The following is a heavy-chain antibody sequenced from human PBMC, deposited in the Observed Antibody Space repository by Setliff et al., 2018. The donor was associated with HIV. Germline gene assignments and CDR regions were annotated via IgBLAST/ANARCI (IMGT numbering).Heavy chain of an antibody. Sequence: TSETLSLTCAVSGYSISSGYYWGWIRQPPGKGLEWIADIAYSGTTMYTNYNPSLESRVIISEDTSKNQFSLKPSSVTAADTAVYYCARDLGIAAAGNWFDPWGQGTLVTVSS. V-gene: IGHV4-38-2*02. CDR2: IAYSGTTMYT. CDR3: ARDLGIAAAGNWFDP. J-gene: IGHJ5*02. D-gene: IGHD6-13*01. CDR1: GYSISSGYY.